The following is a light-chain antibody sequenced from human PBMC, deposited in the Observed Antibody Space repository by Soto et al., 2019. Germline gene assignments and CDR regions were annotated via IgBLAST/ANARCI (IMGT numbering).Light chain of an antibody. J-gene: IGKJ3*01. CDR3: QQLNSHPFT. CDR1: QDISSY. V-gene: IGKV1-9*01. CDR2: AAS. Sequence: DIQLTQSPSFLSASVGDRVTITCRASQDISSYLAWYQQKPGKAPKLLIYAASTLQSGVPSRFSGSGSGTEFTLTISSLQPEDFATYYCQQLNSHPFTFGPGTKVDIK.